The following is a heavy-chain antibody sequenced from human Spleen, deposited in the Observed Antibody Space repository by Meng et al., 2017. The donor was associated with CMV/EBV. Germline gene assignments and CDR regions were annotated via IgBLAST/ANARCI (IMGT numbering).Heavy chain of an antibody. J-gene: IGHJ5*02. CDR3: ARGYCSSTSCSGWFDP. CDR2: IYYSGST. D-gene: IGHD2-2*01. CDR1: CSVSSGSYY. V-gene: IGHV4-61*01. Sequence: CSVSSGSYYWSWIRQPPGKGLEWIGYIYYSGSTNYNPSLKSRVTISVDTSKNQFSLKLSSVTAADTAVYYCARGYCSSTSCSGWFDPWGQGTLVTVSS.